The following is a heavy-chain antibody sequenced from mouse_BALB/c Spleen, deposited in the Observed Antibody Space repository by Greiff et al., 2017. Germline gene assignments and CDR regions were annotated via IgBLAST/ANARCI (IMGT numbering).Heavy chain of an antibody. CDR3: ARDYGNPYYFDY. CDR1: GYSITSDYA. CDR2: ISYSGST. J-gene: IGHJ2*01. D-gene: IGHD2-1*01. V-gene: IGHV3-2*02. Sequence: EVQLVESGPGLVKPSQSLSLTCTVTGYSITSDYAWNWIRQFPGNKLEWMGYISYSGSTSYNPSLKSRISITRDTSKNQFFLQLNSVTTEDTATYYCARDYGNPYYFDYWGQGTTLTVSS.